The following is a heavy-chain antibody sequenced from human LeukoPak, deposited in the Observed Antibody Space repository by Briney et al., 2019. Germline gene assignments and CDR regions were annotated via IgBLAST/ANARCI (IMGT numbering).Heavy chain of an antibody. D-gene: IGHD4-11*01. CDR1: GLTLSNVW. J-gene: IGHJ4*02. V-gene: IGHV3-15*07. CDR2: IRSRGDGGTT. Sequence: GGSLRLSCAVSGLTLSNVWMNWVRQAPGKGLEWVGRIRSRGDGGTTDFAAPVKGRFTISRDDSKNTLFLQMNSLKTEDTAVYYCTHYTVTTSFDYWGQGTLVTVSS. CDR3: THYTVTTSFDY.